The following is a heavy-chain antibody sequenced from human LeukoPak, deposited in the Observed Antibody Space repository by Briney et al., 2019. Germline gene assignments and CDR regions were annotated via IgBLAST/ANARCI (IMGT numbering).Heavy chain of an antibody. CDR3: AREELLHFDY. D-gene: IGHD1-26*01. CDR2: IKQDGSEK. V-gene: IGHV3-7*01. Sequence: GGSLRLSCAASGFTLSSYWMSWVRQAPGKWLEWVANIKQDGSEKYYVDSVKGRFTISRDNAKNSLYLQMNSLRAEDTAVYYCAREELLHFDYWGQGTLVTVSS. J-gene: IGHJ4*02. CDR1: GFTLSSYW.